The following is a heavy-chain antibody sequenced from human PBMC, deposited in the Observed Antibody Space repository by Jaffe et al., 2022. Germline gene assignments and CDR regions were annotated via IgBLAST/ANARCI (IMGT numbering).Heavy chain of an antibody. Sequence: QVQLVQSGAEVKKPGASVKVSCKASGYTFTSYYMHWVRQAPGQGLEWMGIINPSGGSTSYAQKFQGRVTMTRDTSTSTVYMELSSLRSEDTAVYYCAREKFVGGDSIYFDYWGQGTLVTVSS. CDR3: AREKFVGGDSIYFDY. J-gene: IGHJ4*02. D-gene: IGHD2-21*02. CDR2: INPSGGST. CDR1: GYTFTSYY. V-gene: IGHV1-46*01.